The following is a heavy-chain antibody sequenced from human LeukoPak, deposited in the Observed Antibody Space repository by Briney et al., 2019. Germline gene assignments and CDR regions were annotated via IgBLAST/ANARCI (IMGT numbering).Heavy chain of an antibody. J-gene: IGHJ4*02. V-gene: IGHV3-21*01. CDR1: GFTFSDYG. CDR2: ISSSSSYI. D-gene: IGHD2-2*01. Sequence: AGGSLRLSCAASGFTFSDYGIHWVRQAPGKGLEWVSSISSSSSYIYYADSLKGRFTIFRDNAKNSLYLQMNSLRAEDTAVYYCARDPSGVVPAASFDSWGQGTLVTIPS. CDR3: ARDPSGVVPAASFDS.